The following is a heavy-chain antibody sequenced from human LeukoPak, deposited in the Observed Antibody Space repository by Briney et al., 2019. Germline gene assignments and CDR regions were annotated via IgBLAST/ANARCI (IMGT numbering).Heavy chain of an antibody. V-gene: IGHV3-53*01. Sequence: GGSLRLSCAASGFTVSSNYVSWVRQAPGKGLEWVSVIFSGGTTYCADSVKDRFTISRDNSKNTLYLQMNSLRAEDTAVYYCAKVGGRIAVAGNQDYWGQGTLVTVSS. D-gene: IGHD6-19*01. CDR2: IFSGGTT. J-gene: IGHJ4*02. CDR3: AKVGGRIAVAGNQDY. CDR1: GFTVSSNY.